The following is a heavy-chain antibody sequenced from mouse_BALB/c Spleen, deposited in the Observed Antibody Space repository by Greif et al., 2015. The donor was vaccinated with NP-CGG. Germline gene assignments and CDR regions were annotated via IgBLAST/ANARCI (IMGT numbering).Heavy chain of an antibody. J-gene: IGHJ1*01. CDR3: ARGRDGYYPGYFDV. CDR1: GYAFSSSW. V-gene: IGHV1-82*01. Sequence: QVQLQQSGPELVKPGASVKISCKASGYAFSSSWMNWVKQRPGQGLEWIGRIYPGDGDTNYNGKFKGKATLTADKSSSTAYMQLSSLTSVDSAVYFCARGRDGYYPGYFDVWGAGTTVTVSS. CDR2: IYPGDGDT. D-gene: IGHD2-3*01.